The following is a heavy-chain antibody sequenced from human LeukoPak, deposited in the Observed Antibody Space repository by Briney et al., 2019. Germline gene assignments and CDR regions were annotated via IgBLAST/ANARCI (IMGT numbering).Heavy chain of an antibody. D-gene: IGHD5-24*01. CDR3: ARVRRDGYSTIDY. V-gene: IGHV1-69*04. CDR1: GGTFSSYA. Sequence: SVKVSCKASGGTFSSYAISWVRQAPGQGLEWMGRIIPILGIANYAQKFQGRVTITADKSTSTAYMELSSLRSEDTAVYYCARVRRDGYSTIDYWGQGTLVTVSS. J-gene: IGHJ4*02. CDR2: IIPILGIA.